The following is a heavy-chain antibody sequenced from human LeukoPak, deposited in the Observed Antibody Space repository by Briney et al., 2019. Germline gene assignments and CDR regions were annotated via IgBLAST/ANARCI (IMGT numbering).Heavy chain of an antibody. Sequence: GGSLRLSCVASGFTFGSYWMHWVRQAPGKGPVWVSRINYDGTSTTYADSVKGRFTVSRDNGKKTVSLQINSLRPDDTAVYYCAREANTAFDYWGQGILVTVSS. D-gene: IGHD2/OR15-2a*01. CDR1: GFTFGSYW. CDR2: INYDGTST. CDR3: AREANTAFDY. V-gene: IGHV3-74*01. J-gene: IGHJ4*02.